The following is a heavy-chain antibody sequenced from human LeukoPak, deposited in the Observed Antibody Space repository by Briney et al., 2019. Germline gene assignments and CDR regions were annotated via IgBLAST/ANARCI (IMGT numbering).Heavy chain of an antibody. J-gene: IGHJ3*02. CDR2: IFYSGST. Sequence: SETLSLTCAVSGGSISTYCWSWIRQPPGKGLEWIGYIFYSGSTNYNPSLKSRVTISVDTSKNQFSLKLSSVTAADTAVYYCARVSYYDSSGYLATQDAFDIWGQGTMVTVSS. CDR3: ARVSYYDSSGYLATQDAFDI. CDR1: GGSISTYC. D-gene: IGHD3-22*01. V-gene: IGHV4-59*01.